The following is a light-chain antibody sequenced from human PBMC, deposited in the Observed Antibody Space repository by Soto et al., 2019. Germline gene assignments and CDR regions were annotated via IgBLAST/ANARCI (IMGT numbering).Light chain of an antibody. CDR1: SSNIGSNY. V-gene: IGLV1-47*01. Sequence: QLVLTQPPSASGTPGQRVTISCSGSSSNIGSNYVYWYQQLPGTAPKLLIYRDNQRPSGVPDRFSGSKSGTSASLATSGLRSEDEADYYCAAWDDSLRGVMFGGGTKLTVL. CDR3: AAWDDSLRGVM. J-gene: IGLJ3*02. CDR2: RDN.